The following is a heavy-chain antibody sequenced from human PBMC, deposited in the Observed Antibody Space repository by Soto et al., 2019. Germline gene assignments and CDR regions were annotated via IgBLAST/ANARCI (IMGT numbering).Heavy chain of an antibody. CDR3: VRDGTKTLRDWFDP. D-gene: IGHD1-26*01. V-gene: IGHV4-4*07. J-gene: IGHJ5*02. CDR1: GASICGFY. CDR2: IYATGTT. Sequence: PSYTLSLTCTVSGASICGFYWSWFRKSAGKGLEWIGRIYATGTTDYNPSLKSRVMMSVDAPKKQFSLKLRSVTAADTAVYYCVRDGTKTLRDWFDPWGQGISVTVSS.